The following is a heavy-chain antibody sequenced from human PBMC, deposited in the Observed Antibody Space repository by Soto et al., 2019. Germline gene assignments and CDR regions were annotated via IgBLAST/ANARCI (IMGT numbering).Heavy chain of an antibody. CDR1: GYTFAGYY. Sequence: ASVKVSCKASGYTFAGYYMHWVRQAPGQGLEWMGWINPNSGGTNYAQKFQGRVTMTRDTSISTAYMELSRLRSDDTAVYYCAREGYCSSTSCYIDKYWGQGTLVTVSS. D-gene: IGHD2-2*02. CDR2: INPNSGGT. J-gene: IGHJ4*02. CDR3: AREGYCSSTSCYIDKY. V-gene: IGHV1-2*02.